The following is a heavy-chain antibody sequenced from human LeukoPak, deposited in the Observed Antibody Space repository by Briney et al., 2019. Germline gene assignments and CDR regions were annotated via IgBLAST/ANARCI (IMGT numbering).Heavy chain of an antibody. CDR1: GYTFTSYG. Sequence: SVKVSCKASGYTFTSYGISWVRQAPGQGLEWMGGIIPIFGTANYAQKFQGRVTITADESTSTAYMELSSLRSEDTAVYYCARRYYYDSSGYLDYWGQGTLVTVSS. CDR2: IIPIFGTA. D-gene: IGHD3-22*01. CDR3: ARRYYYDSSGYLDY. J-gene: IGHJ4*02. V-gene: IGHV1-69*13.